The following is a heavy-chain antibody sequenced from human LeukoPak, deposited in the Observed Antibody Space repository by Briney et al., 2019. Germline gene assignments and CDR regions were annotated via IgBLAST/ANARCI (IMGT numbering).Heavy chain of an antibody. CDR3: ARSDYDFWSGYIY. Sequence: GGSLRLSCAASGFTFSSYAMNWVRQAPGKGLEWVSAISGSGGNTYYADSVKGRFTISGDNSKNTLYLQMNSLRAEDTAVYYCARSDYDFWSGYIYWGQGTLVTVSS. D-gene: IGHD3-3*01. J-gene: IGHJ4*02. CDR1: GFTFSSYA. V-gene: IGHV3-23*01. CDR2: ISGSGGNT.